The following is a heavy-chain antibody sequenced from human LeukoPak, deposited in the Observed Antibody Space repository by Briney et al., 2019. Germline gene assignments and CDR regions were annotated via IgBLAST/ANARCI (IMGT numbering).Heavy chain of an antibody. CDR1: GVSISSSNSY. D-gene: IGHD3/OR15-3a*01. CDR2: IYYSGNT. CDR3: ARQTGSGLFILP. J-gene: IGHJ4*02. Sequence: PSETLSLTCTVSGVSISSSNSYWGWIRQPPGKGLEWIGSIYYSGNTYYNASLKSQVSISIDTSKNQFSPRLTSVTAADTAVYYCARQTGSGLFILPGGQGTLVTVSS. V-gene: IGHV4-39*01.